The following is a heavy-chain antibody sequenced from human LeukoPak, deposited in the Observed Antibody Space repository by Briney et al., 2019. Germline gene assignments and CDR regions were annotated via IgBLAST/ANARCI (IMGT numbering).Heavy chain of an antibody. CDR3: ARGELTYYDFWSGSVGNWLDP. D-gene: IGHD3-3*01. V-gene: IGHV4-34*01. CDR1: GGSFSGYY. CDR2: INHSGST. J-gene: IGHJ5*02. Sequence: SETLSLTCAVYGGSFSGYYWSWIRQPPGKGLEWIGEINHSGSTNYNPSLKSRVTISVDTSKNQFSLKLSSVTAADTAVYYCARGELTYYDFWSGSVGNWLDPWGQGTLVTVSS.